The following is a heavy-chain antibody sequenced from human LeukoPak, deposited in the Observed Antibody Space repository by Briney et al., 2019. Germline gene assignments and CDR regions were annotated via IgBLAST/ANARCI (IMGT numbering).Heavy chain of an antibody. J-gene: IGHJ6*03. CDR2: ISGSGGST. V-gene: IGHV3-23*01. CDR3: AKDAAAVKYSGYDPYYYYMDV. CDR1: GFTFSSYA. Sequence: PGGSLRLSCAASGFTFSSYAMSWVRQAPGKRLEWVSAISGSGGSTYYADSVKGRFTISRDNSKNTLYLQMNSLRAEDTAVYYCAKDAAAVKYSGYDPYYYYMDVWGKGTTVTVSS. D-gene: IGHD5-12*01.